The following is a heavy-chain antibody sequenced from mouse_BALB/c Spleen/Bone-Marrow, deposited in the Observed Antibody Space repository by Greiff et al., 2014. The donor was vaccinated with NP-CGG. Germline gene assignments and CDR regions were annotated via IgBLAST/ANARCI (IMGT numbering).Heavy chain of an antibody. CDR2: IRNKANGYTT. Sequence: EVNLVESGGGLVRPGGSLRLSCATSGFTFTDYYMSWVRQPPGKALEWLGFIRNKANGYTTEYSASVKGRFTISRDNSQSILYLQMNTLRAEDSAAYYCATGWFAYWGQGTLVTVSA. CDR3: ATGWFAY. V-gene: IGHV7-3*02. J-gene: IGHJ3*01. CDR1: GFTFTDYY.